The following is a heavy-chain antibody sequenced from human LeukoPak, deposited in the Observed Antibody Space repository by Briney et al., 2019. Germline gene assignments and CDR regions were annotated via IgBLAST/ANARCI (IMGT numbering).Heavy chain of an antibody. J-gene: IGHJ4*02. V-gene: IGHV4-31*03. CDR3: ASRVGATGYFDY. CDR2: IYYSGST. D-gene: IGHD1-26*01. CDR1: GGSISTGGYY. Sequence: SETLSLTCTVSGGSISTGGYYWSWIRQHPGKGLEWIGYIYYSGSTYYNPSLKSRVTISVDTSKNQFSLKLSSVNAADTAVYYCASRVGATGYFDYWGQGTLVTVSS.